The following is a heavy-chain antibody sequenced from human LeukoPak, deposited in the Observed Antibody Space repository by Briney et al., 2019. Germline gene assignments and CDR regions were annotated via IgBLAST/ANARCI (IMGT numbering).Heavy chain of an antibody. CDR1: GGSFSGYY. D-gene: IGHD6-6*01. V-gene: IGHV4-34*01. CDR3: ARIAARFDLDY. J-gene: IGHJ4*02. CDR2: INCSGST. Sequence: SETLSLTCAVYGGSFSGYYWSWIRQPPGKGLEWIGEINCSGSTNYNPPLKSRITISVDKSKNQFYLKLSSVAAADTAVYDCARIAARFDLDYWGQGTLVTVSS.